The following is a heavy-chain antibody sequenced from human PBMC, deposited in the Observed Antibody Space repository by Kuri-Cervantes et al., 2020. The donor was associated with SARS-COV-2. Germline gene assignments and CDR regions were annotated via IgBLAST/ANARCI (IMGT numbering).Heavy chain of an antibody. CDR1: GFTFDDYA. V-gene: IGHV3-43*02. CDR3: ARRNIAVAGAFDC. J-gene: IGHJ4*02. Sequence: GGSLRLSCAASGFTFDDYAMHWVRQAPGKGLEWVSLISGDGGSTYYADSVKGRFTISRDNSKNTLHLQMNSLRVEDTAVYYCARRNIAVAGAFDCWGQGALVTVSS. CDR2: ISGDGGST. D-gene: IGHD6-19*01.